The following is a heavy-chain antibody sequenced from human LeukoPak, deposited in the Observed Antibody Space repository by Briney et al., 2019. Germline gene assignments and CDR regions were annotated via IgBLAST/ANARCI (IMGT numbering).Heavy chain of an antibody. V-gene: IGHV4-59*01. J-gene: IGHJ4*02. Sequence: SETLSLTYTVSGGSISSYYWSWIRQPPGKGLEWIGYIYYSGSTNYNPSLKSRVTISVDTSKNQFSLKLSSVTAADTAVYYCASGNWNFWFDYWGQGTLVTVSS. CDR1: GGSISSYY. D-gene: IGHD1-7*01. CDR2: IYYSGST. CDR3: ASGNWNFWFDY.